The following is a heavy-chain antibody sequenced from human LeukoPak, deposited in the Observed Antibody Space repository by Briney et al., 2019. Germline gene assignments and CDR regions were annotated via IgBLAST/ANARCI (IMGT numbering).Heavy chain of an antibody. Sequence: GGSLRLSCAASGFTFSTYAMSWVRQAPGKGLEWVSLIGGSDGRTRYADSVKGRFTISRDNSKNTLYLEMNSLRAEDTAVYYCAKDSSSYDWGYTDVWGKGTTVTISS. CDR2: IGGSDGRT. CDR1: GFTFSTYA. D-gene: IGHD3-22*01. CDR3: AKDSSSYDWGYTDV. J-gene: IGHJ6*03. V-gene: IGHV3-23*01.